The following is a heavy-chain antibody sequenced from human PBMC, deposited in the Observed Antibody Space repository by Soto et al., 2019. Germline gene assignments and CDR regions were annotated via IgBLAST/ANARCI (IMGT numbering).Heavy chain of an antibody. CDR3: ASCRGIWNSFYI. CDR1: GDTFSRYS. V-gene: IGHV1-69*01. D-gene: IGHD1-7*01. CDR2: IVPIFAKP. J-gene: IGHJ3*02. Sequence: QVQLIQSGAELKRPGSSVKVSCKASGDTFSRYSITLLRQAPGQRLEWMGGIVPIFAKPTHLQKFQGRGAITADDSTIAVYLELTSLTPEYTSVYDCASCRGIWNSFYIWGQGITLCVSS.